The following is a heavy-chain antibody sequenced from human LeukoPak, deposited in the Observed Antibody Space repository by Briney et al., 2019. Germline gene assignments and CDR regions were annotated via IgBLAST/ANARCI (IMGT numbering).Heavy chain of an antibody. CDR2: ISYDGSNK. V-gene: IGHV3-30*19. D-gene: IGHD3-10*01. CDR1: GFSFSSYG. J-gene: IGHJ4*02. Sequence: PGGSLRLSCAASGFSFSSYGMHWVRQAPGKGLEWVAVISYDGSNKYYADSVKGRFTISRDNSKNTLYLQMNSLRAEDTAVYYCARDFAMVRGVQFDYWGQGTLVTVSS. CDR3: ARDFAMVRGVQFDY.